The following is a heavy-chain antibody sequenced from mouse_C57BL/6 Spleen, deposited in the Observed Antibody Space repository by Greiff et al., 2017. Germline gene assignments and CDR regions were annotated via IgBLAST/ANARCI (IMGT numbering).Heavy chain of an antibody. CDR3: ARIYYDYDRAYYYAMDY. CDR2: INPNNGGT. Sequence: VQLQQSGPELVKPGASVKMSCKASGYTFTDYNMHWVKQSHGKSLEWIGYINPNNGGTSYNQKFKGKATLTVNKSSSTAYMALRSLTSEDSAVYYCARIYYDYDRAYYYAMDYWGQGTSVTVSS. CDR1: GYTFTDYN. J-gene: IGHJ4*01. V-gene: IGHV1-22*01. D-gene: IGHD2-4*01.